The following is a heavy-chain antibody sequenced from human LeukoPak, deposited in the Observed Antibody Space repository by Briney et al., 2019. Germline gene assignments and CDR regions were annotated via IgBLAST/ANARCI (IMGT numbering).Heavy chain of an antibody. D-gene: IGHD5-12*01. CDR1: GFTFSSFG. Sequence: GGSLRLSCAASGFTFSSFGMHWVRQAPGKGLECVAVISYDGSNKYYADSVKGRFTISRDNSQTTLYLQMNSLRLGDTAVYYCGRLMGGYDSYFYGMDVWGQGTTVTVSS. CDR3: GRLMGGYDSYFYGMDV. J-gene: IGHJ6*02. V-gene: IGHV3-30*03. CDR2: ISYDGSNK.